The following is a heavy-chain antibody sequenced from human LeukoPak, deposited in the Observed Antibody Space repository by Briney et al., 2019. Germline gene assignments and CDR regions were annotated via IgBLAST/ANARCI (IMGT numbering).Heavy chain of an antibody. CDR1: GFTFSSYE. J-gene: IGHJ4*02. Sequence: QPGGSLRLSCAASGFTFSSYEMNWVRQAPGKGLEWVSYISSSGSTIYYADSVKGRFTVSRGNAKNSLYLQMNSLRAEDTAVYYCARVRIAARVFDYWGQGTLVTVSS. V-gene: IGHV3-48*03. D-gene: IGHD6-6*01. CDR3: ARVRIAARVFDY. CDR2: ISSSGSTI.